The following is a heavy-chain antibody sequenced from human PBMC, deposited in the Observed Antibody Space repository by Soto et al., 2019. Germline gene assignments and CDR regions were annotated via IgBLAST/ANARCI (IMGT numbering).Heavy chain of an antibody. CDR1: GGSLSGYY. CDR2: TNHNGIT. V-gene: IGHV4-34*01. D-gene: IGHD6-25*01. Sequence: QVQLHQWGAGLLKPSEALSLTCGVYGGSLSGYYWSWFRQPPGKGLEWIGETNHNGITTYNPSLKSRVTISIDTSKNQFSLKLSSVTAADTAVYFCTKGLGGFPENWGQGTLVTVSS. J-gene: IGHJ4*02. CDR3: TKGLGGFPEN.